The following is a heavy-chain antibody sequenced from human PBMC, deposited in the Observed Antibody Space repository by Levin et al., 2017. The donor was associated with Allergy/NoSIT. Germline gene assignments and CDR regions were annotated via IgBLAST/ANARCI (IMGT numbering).Heavy chain of an antibody. D-gene: IGHD4-17*01. V-gene: IGHV4-59*01. CDR2: IYYSGST. CDR1: GGSISSYY. Sequence: SQTLSLTCTVSGGSISSYYWSWIRQPPGKGLEWIGYIYYSGSTNYNPSLKSRVTISVDTSKNQFSLKLSSVTAADTAVYYCARDVGGDYVFDYWGQGTLVTVSS. J-gene: IGHJ4*02. CDR3: ARDVGGDYVFDY.